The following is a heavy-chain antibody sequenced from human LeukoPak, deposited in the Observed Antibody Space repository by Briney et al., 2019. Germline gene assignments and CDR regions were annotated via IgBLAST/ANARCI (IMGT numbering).Heavy chain of an antibody. V-gene: IGHV4-39*07. Sequence: KTSETLSLTCTVSGGSISSGSHYWGWIRQPPGKGLEWIGAIHYSGSTYYNPSLKSRITISVDTSKNQFSLKLSSVTAADTAVYYCARGRVSSWYYPPLAEYFQHWGQGTLVTVSS. D-gene: IGHD6-13*01. CDR1: GGSISSGSHY. J-gene: IGHJ1*01. CDR2: IHYSGST. CDR3: ARGRVSSWYYPPLAEYFQH.